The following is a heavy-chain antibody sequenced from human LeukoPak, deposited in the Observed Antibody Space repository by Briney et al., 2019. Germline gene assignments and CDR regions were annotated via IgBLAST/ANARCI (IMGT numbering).Heavy chain of an antibody. V-gene: IGHV3-30*02. Sequence: PGGSLRLSCAASGFTFSNFGMHWVRQAPGKGLEWVAFIQFDGSNKNYADSVKGRFTISRDNSKNTLYVQMNSLRAEDTAVYYCGSSSSWGGFDIWGQGTMVTVSS. CDR2: IQFDGSNK. D-gene: IGHD6-13*01. CDR1: GFTFSNFG. CDR3: GSSSSWGGFDI. J-gene: IGHJ3*02.